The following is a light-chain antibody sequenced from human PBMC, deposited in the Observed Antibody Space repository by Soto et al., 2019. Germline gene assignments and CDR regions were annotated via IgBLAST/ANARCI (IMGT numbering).Light chain of an antibody. CDR1: QSVSSN. V-gene: IGKV3-15*01. J-gene: IGKJ5*01. CDR3: QQYNNWPPIT. CDR2: GPS. Sequence: EIVMTQSPATLSVSPGDGVTLSCRASQSVSSNLAWYQQRPGQAPRRLIDGPSTSATGSRASFSGSGSGTEFTLTNCSLQSEGFALYDCQQYNNWPPITFGQGTRLEIK.